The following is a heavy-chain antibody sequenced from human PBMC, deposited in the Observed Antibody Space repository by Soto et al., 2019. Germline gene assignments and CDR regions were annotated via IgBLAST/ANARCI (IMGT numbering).Heavy chain of an antibody. CDR2: IRRKTLGGTT. V-gene: IGHV3-49*03. Sequence: PGGSLRLSCTASGFTFDYFAMSWFRQAPGKGLEWVGFIRRKTLGGTTTYAASVKGRFSISRDDSKSIAYLQMNSLKTEDTGVYYCTRVKSVSGRFDPWGQGTLVTVSS. CDR1: GFTFDYFA. J-gene: IGHJ5*02. D-gene: IGHD1-26*01. CDR3: TRVKSVSGRFDP.